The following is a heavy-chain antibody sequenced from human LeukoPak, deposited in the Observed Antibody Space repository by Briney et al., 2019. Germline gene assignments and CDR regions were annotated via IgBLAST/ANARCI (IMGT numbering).Heavy chain of an antibody. CDR1: AFTFSSYS. CDR2: ISSSSSTI. V-gene: IGHV3-48*01. J-gene: IGHJ4*02. D-gene: IGHD3-3*01. Sequence: GGSLRLSCAASAFTFSSYSMNWVRQAPGKGLEWVSYISSSSSTIYYADSVKGRFTISRDNAKNSLYLQMNSLRAEDTAVYYCATHGTITIFGVVIIWGQGTLVTVSS. CDR3: ATHGTITIFGVVII.